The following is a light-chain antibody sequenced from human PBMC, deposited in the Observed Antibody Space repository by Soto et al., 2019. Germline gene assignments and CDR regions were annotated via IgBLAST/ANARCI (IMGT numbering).Light chain of an antibody. Sequence: DIQMTQSPSTLSASVGDRVTITCRASQGISSWLAWYQKKPGKAPNLLIYAASSLQSGVPSRFSGSGSGTEFTLTISSLQPDDFATYYCQHYNSYSEAFGQGTKVDIK. CDR1: QGISSW. V-gene: IGKV1-5*01. J-gene: IGKJ1*01. CDR2: AAS. CDR3: QHYNSYSEA.